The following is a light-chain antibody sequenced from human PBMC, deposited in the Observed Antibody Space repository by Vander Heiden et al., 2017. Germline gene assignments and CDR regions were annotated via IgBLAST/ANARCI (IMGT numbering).Light chain of an antibody. CDR3: QQYNNWPPLT. J-gene: IGKJ4*01. CDR2: DAA. CDR1: QSVNGN. V-gene: IGKV3-15*01. Sequence: ELVMTQSPATLSVSPGESATLSCRASQSVNGNLAWYQQKPGRAPRLLIYDAAIRATGIPARFSGSGYGTEFTRTISSLQSEDFAIYYCQQYNNWPPLTFGGGTNVDLK.